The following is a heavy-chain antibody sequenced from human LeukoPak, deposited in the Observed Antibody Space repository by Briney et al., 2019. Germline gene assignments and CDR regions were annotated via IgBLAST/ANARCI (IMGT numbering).Heavy chain of an antibody. J-gene: IGHJ4*02. D-gene: IGHD5-12*01. Sequence: ASVKVSFKASGYTFTSYYIYWVRQAPGQGLEWMGWINPNSGDTNFAQKFQGRVTMTRDTSITTAYMDLSRLTVDDTAVYYCARGGMGSGYEHWGQGTLVSVSS. CDR1: GYTFTSYY. V-gene: IGHV1-2*02. CDR2: INPNSGDT. CDR3: ARGGMGSGYEH.